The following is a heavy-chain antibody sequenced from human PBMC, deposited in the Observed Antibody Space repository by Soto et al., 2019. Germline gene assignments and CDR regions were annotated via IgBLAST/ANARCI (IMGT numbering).Heavy chain of an antibody. D-gene: IGHD6-19*01. V-gene: IGHV3-33*01. J-gene: IGHJ6*02. Sequence: LRLSCAASGFTFSSYGMHWVRQAPGKGLEWVAVIWYDGSNKYYADSVKGRFTISRDNSKNTLYLQMNSLRAEDTAVYYCARDQRYSSGWHKYYGMDVWGQGTTVTVSS. CDR1: GFTFSSYG. CDR2: IWYDGSNK. CDR3: ARDQRYSSGWHKYYGMDV.